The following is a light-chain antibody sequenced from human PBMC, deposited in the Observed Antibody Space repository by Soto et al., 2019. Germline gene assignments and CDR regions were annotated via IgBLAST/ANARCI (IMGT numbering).Light chain of an antibody. CDR1: QSVGGN. CDR3: QHYGAAPIT. J-gene: IGKJ5*01. V-gene: IGKV3-20*01. Sequence: EIVFTQSPLSLSLSPGDRATLSCRASQSVGGNVAWYQQIPGQPPKLLIFGASSRATGIADKFSGSGSGTDFTLTISRLEPADFALYYCQHYGAAPITFGQGTRLEIK. CDR2: GAS.